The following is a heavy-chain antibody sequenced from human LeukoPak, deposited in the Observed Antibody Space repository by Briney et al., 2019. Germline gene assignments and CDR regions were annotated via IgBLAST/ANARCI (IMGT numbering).Heavy chain of an antibody. CDR3: ARGENIVGAPMVDY. CDR2: IYYSGST. D-gene: IGHD1-26*01. Sequence: PSETLSLTCTVSGGPISSYYWSWIRQPPGKGLEWIGYIYYSGSTNYNPSLKSRVTISVDTSKNQFSLKLSSVTAADTAVYYCARGENIVGAPMVDYWGQGTLVTVSS. CDR1: GGPISSYY. V-gene: IGHV4-59*01. J-gene: IGHJ4*02.